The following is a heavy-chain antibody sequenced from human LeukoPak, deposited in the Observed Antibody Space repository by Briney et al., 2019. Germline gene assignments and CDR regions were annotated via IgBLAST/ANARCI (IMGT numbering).Heavy chain of an antibody. J-gene: IGHJ5*02. D-gene: IGHD3-10*01. V-gene: IGHV7-4-1*02. CDR1: GYTFTSYA. CDR3: VKKGLFNWFDP. Sequence: ASVKVSCKTSGYTFTSYAMNWVRQAPGQGLEWMGWINANTGNPTYAQGFTGRFVFSLDTSVSTAYLQISSLKAEDTAVYYCVKKGLFNWFDPWGQGTLVTVSS. CDR2: INANTGNP.